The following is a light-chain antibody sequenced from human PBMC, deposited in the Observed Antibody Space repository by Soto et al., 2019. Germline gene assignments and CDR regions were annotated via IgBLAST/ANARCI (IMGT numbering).Light chain of an antibody. CDR3: QSYDRRLSAYV. V-gene: IGLV1-40*01. CDR2: DDI. J-gene: IGLJ1*01. CDR1: TSNIGAGYP. Sequence: QSVLTQPPSVSGAPGQRVTISCTGGTSNIGAGYPVHWYQQVPGEAPKLLIYDDINRPSGVPDRFSGSKSGASASLAITGLQAEDEADYHCQSYDRRLSAYVFGTGTKVTVL.